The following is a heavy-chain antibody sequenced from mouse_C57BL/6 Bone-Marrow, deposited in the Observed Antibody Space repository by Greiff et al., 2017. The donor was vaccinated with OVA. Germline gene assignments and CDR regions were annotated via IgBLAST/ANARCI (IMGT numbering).Heavy chain of an antibody. D-gene: IGHD1-1*01. CDR3: ARSPHYYGSDYFDY. CDR1: GYTFTDYY. Sequence: VKLMESGPELVKPGASVKISCKASGYTFTDYYINWVKQRPGQGLEWIGWIFPGSGSTYYNEKFKGKATLTVDKSSSTAYMLLSSLTSEDSAVYFCARSPHYYGSDYFDYWGQGTTLTVSS. J-gene: IGHJ2*01. CDR2: IFPGSGST. V-gene: IGHV1-75*01.